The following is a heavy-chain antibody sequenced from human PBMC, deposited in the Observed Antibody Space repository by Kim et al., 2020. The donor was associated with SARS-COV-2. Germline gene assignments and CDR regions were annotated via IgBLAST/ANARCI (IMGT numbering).Heavy chain of an antibody. Sequence: SETLSLTCTVSGGSISSYYWSWIRQPPGKGLEWIGYIYYSGSTNYNPSLKSRVTISVDTSKNQFSLKLSSVTAADTAVYYCARHRGYYDSSGFLSWGQGTLVTVSS. V-gene: IGHV4-59*08. J-gene: IGHJ4*02. CDR1: GGSISSYY. CDR2: IYYSGST. CDR3: ARHRGYYDSSGFLS. D-gene: IGHD3-22*01.